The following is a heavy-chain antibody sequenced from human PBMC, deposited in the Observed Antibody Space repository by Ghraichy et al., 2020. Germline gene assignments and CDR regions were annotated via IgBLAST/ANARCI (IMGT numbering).Heavy chain of an antibody. Sequence: GGSLRLSCAASGFTFYRYAMHWVRQAPGKALEWVAVIWYDGGLKYYADSVKGRFTISRDTSKSTLYLQMNSLRPEDTAVYYCARDTSGSYQRLDSWGQGILVTVSS. V-gene: IGHV3-33*01. J-gene: IGHJ5*01. CDR1: GFTFYRYA. D-gene: IGHD1-26*01. CDR2: IWYDGGLK. CDR3: ARDTSGSYQRLDS.